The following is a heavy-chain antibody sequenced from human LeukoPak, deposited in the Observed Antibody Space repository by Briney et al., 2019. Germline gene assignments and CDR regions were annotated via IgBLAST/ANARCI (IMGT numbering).Heavy chain of an antibody. CDR2: ISSSGSTI. D-gene: IGHD3-10*01. CDR1: GFTFSDYY. Sequence: GGSLRLSCAASGFTFSDYYMSWIRQAPGKGLEWVSYISSSGSTIYYADSVKGRFTISRDNAKNSLYLQMSSLRAEDTAVYYCARWGDYYYGSGSYYPLDYWGQGTLVTVSS. J-gene: IGHJ4*02. CDR3: ARWGDYYYGSGSYYPLDY. V-gene: IGHV3-11*04.